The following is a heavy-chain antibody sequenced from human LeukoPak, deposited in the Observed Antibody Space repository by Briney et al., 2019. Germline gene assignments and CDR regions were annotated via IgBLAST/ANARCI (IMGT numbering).Heavy chain of an antibody. D-gene: IGHD3-22*01. CDR1: GGAINSGSYY. J-gene: IGHJ3*02. CDR3: AREYYDSNKAPALDI. Sequence: PSETLSLTCTVSGGAINSGSYYWSWIRQSAGKGLEWSGRIYTSGTTNSNPSLKSRVTISVDTSKNQFSLTLSSVTAADTAVYYCAREYYDSNKAPALDIWGQGTMVTVSS. CDR2: IYTSGTT. V-gene: IGHV4-61*02.